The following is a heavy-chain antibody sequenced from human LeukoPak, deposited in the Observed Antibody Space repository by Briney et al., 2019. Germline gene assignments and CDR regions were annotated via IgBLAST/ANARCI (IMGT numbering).Heavy chain of an antibody. D-gene: IGHD5-18*01. CDR2: ISSSGSTI. CDR3: ACGYSYGYGAFDI. Sequence: GGSLRLSCAASGFTFSSYEMNWVRQAPGKGLEWVSYISSSGSTIYYADSVKGRFTISRDNAKNSLYLQMNSLRAEDTAVYYCACGYSYGYGAFDIWGQGTMVTVSS. V-gene: IGHV3-48*03. J-gene: IGHJ3*02. CDR1: GFTFSSYE.